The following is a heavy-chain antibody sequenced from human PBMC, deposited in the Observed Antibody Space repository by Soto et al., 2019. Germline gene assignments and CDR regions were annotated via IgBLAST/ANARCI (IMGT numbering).Heavy chain of an antibody. J-gene: IGHJ4*02. CDR3: ARAEYYYDSSGYYLLFYFDY. V-gene: IGHV1-18*01. D-gene: IGHD3-22*01. CDR2: ISVYNGDT. CDR1: GYKFTNFG. Sequence: QVQLVQSGPEVKNPGASMKVSCKASGYKFTNFGIAWIRQAPGQGLEWMGRISVYNGDTTFAQNFQDRVTLTTDTSTSTAYMELRSLRSDDTAVYYCARAEYYYDSSGYYLLFYFDYWGQGTLVTVSS.